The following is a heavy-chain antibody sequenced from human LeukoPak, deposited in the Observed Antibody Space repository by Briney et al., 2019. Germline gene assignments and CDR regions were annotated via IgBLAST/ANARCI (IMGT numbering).Heavy chain of an antibody. CDR3: ARDGLEPL. J-gene: IGHJ4*02. CDR1: GGSISSYY. Sequence: SETLSLTCTVSGGSISSYYWSWIRQPPGKGLKWIGYIYYSGSTNYNPSLKSRVTISVDTSKNQFSLKLSSVTAADTAVYYCARDGLEPLWGQGTLVTVSS. CDR2: IYYSGST. V-gene: IGHV4-59*01. D-gene: IGHD3/OR15-3a*01.